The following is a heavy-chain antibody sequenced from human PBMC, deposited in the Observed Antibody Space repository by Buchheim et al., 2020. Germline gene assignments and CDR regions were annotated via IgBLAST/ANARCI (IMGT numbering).Heavy chain of an antibody. V-gene: IGHV1-69*01. CDR1: GGAFRKYA. CDR2: ITPIFGTP. Sequence: QVQLVQSGAEVKKPGSSVKVSCKASGGAFRKYAINWVRQAPGQRPEWMGGITPIFGTPNYAQNFRGRVTITADESTNTAYMELRSLRSEDTAVYYCARAGIQLWGWFDPWGQGTL. J-gene: IGHJ5*02. D-gene: IGHD5-18*01. CDR3: ARAGIQLWGWFDP.